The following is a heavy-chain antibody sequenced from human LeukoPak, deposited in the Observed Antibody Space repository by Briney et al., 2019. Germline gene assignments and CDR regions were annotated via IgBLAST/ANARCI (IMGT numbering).Heavy chain of an antibody. J-gene: IGHJ5*02. Sequence: ASVKVSCKASGYTFTGYYMHWVRQAPGQGLERMGWINPNSGGTNYAQKFQGWVTMTRDTSISTAYMELSRLRSDDTAVYYCARERVRRVRTIYNWFDPWGQGTLVTVSS. V-gene: IGHV1-2*04. CDR1: GYTFTGYY. D-gene: IGHD6-19*01. CDR2: INPNSGGT. CDR3: ARERVRRVRTIYNWFDP.